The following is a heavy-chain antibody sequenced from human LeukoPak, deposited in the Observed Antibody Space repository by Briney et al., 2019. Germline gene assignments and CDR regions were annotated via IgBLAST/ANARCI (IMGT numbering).Heavy chain of an antibody. J-gene: IGHJ4*02. Sequence: GGTLRLSCAASGFTFSSYGMSWVRQAPGKGLEWVSAISGSGGSTYYADSVKGRFTISRDNSKNTLYLQMNSLRAEDTAVCYCAKVGVAAAGTVFDYWGQGTLVTVSS. D-gene: IGHD6-13*01. CDR1: GFTFSSYG. V-gene: IGHV3-23*01. CDR3: AKVGVAAAGTVFDY. CDR2: ISGSGGST.